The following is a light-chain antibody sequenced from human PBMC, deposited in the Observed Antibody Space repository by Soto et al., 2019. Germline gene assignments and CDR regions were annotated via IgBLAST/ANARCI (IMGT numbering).Light chain of an antibody. V-gene: IGLV2-14*01. CDR3: SSYTQFSTVV. CDR2: EVS. J-gene: IGLJ3*02. Sequence: QSVLTQPAFVSGSPGQSITISCTGTSSDVGAYNYVSWYRQHPGKAPKLVIYEVSNRPSGISSRFSGSKSGNTASLTISGLQAEDEADYYCSSYTQFSTVVFGGGTKLTVL. CDR1: SSDVGAYNY.